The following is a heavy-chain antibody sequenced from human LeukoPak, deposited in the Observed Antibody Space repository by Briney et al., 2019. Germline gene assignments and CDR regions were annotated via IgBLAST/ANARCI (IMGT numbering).Heavy chain of an antibody. CDR3: ARDRGEYSYAYDY. V-gene: IGHV4-34*01. CDR2: INHNGKT. Sequence: SETLSLTCGVHGGSFSGYYCNWIRQSPGKGLEWIGHINHNGKTNYNPSLKSRVTISVDTSKNQFSLKLSSVTAADTAVYYCARDRGEYSYAYDYWGQGTLVTVSS. CDR1: GGSFSGYY. D-gene: IGHD5-18*01. J-gene: IGHJ4*02.